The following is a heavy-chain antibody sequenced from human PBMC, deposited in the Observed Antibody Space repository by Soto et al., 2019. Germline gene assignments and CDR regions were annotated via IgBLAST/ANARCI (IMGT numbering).Heavy chain of an antibody. J-gene: IGHJ4*02. V-gene: IGHV4-34*01. CDR2: INHSGST. D-gene: IGHD7-27*01. Sequence: QVQLQQWGAGLLKPSETLSLTCAVYGGSFSGYYWSWIRQPPGKGLEWIGEINHSGSTNYNPSLKSPVTISVDTSKNQFSLKLSSVTAADTAVYYSARGWGRIFDYWGQGALVTVSS. CDR3: ARGWGRIFDY. CDR1: GGSFSGYY.